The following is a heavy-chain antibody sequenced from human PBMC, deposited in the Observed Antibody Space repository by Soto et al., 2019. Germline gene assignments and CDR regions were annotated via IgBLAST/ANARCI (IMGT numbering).Heavy chain of an antibody. V-gene: IGHV3-23*01. J-gene: IGHJ4*02. CDR2: ISGSGGST. CDR3: ALRTVTRNFFDY. CDR1: GFTFSIYA. D-gene: IGHD4-17*01. Sequence: GGSLRLSCAASGFTFSIYAMSWVRQAPGKGLEWVSAISGSGGSTYYADSVKGRFTISRDNSKNTLYLQMNSLRAEDTAVYYCALRTVTRNFFDYWGQGTLVTVSS.